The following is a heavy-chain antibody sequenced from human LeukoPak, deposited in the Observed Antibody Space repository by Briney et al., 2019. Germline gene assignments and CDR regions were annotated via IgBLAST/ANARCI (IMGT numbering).Heavy chain of an antibody. V-gene: IGHV4-4*07. J-gene: IGHJ4*02. CDR1: GGSISSYY. CDR2: IYTSGST. D-gene: IGHD1-26*01. Sequence: SETLSLTCTVSGGSISSYYWSWIRQPAGKGLEWIGRIYTSGSTNYNPSLKSRVTMSVDTSKNRFSLKLSSVTAADTAVYYCARMAVVSWELLGPFDYWGQGTLVTVSS. CDR3: ARMAVVSWELLGPFDY.